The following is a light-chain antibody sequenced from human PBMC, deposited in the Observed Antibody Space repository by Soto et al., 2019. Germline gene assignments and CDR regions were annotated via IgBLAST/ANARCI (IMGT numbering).Light chain of an antibody. CDR3: CSYAGRYVLYV. CDR2: DVS. CDR1: SSDVGGYNY. J-gene: IGLJ1*01. Sequence: QSALTQPRSVSGSPGQSVTISCTGTSSDVGGYNYVSWYQQHPGKAPKLMIYDVSKRPSGVPDRFSGSKSGNTASLTITGLRAEDEADYYCCSYAGRYVLYVFGNGTKVTVL. V-gene: IGLV2-11*01.